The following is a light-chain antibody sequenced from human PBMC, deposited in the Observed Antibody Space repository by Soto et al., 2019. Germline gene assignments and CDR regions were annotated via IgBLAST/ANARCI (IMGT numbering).Light chain of an antibody. CDR3: QQYNSYPYT. CDR2: KAS. Sequence: DIQMTQSPSTLSASVGDRVTITCRASQSISNWLAWYQQKPGKAPKLLLYKASTLQSGVPSRFSGSGSGTEFSLTISSLQPDDFATYYGQQYNSYPYTFGQGTKLEIK. J-gene: IGKJ2*01. CDR1: QSISNW. V-gene: IGKV1-5*03.